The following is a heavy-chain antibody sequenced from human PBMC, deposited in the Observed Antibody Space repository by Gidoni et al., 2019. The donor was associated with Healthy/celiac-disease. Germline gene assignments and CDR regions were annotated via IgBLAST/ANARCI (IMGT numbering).Heavy chain of an antibody. CDR1: GFTFSNAW. CDR2: IKSKTDGGTK. Sequence: EVQLVESGGGLVKPGGSLRLSCAASGFTFSNAWMSWVRQAPGKGLEWVGRIKSKTDGGTKDYAAPVKGSLTISRNDSKNTRYLKITGLKTGDTAVYYCTTNGGSGGGGYSSYYYGMDVGGQGPRSPSP. D-gene: IGHD2-15*01. V-gene: IGHV3-15*01. J-gene: IGHJ6*02. CDR3: TTNGGSGGGGYSSYYYGMDV.